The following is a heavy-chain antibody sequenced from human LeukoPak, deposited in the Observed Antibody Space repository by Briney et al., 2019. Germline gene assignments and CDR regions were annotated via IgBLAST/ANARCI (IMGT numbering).Heavy chain of an antibody. CDR3: ARDPDMRFLEWLLRAPYYHGMDV. D-gene: IGHD3-3*01. J-gene: IGHJ6*02. CDR2: INTNTGNP. Sequence: ASVKVSCKASGYTFTSYAMNWVRQAPGQGLEWMGWINTNTGNPTYAQGFTGRFVFSLDTSVSTAYLQISSLKAEDTAVYYCARDPDMRFLEWLLRAPYYHGMDVWGQGTTVTVSS. CDR1: GYTFTSYA. V-gene: IGHV7-4-1*02.